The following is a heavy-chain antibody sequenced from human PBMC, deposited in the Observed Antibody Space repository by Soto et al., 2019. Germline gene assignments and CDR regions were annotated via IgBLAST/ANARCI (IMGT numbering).Heavy chain of an antibody. V-gene: IGHV4-38-2*02. J-gene: IGHJ6*01. Sequence: PSETLSITCLLSGFPISIPYSWGWIRQPPGKGLEWIGSISHTGTTSYSPSLTSRVSISVDTSKNQVSLKLTSVTAADTAVYFCARVTMVIRDSDHFGVDVWGHGTTVTVSS. CDR2: ISHTGTT. CDR1: GFPISIPYS. CDR3: ARVTMVIRDSDHFGVDV. D-gene: IGHD4-17*01.